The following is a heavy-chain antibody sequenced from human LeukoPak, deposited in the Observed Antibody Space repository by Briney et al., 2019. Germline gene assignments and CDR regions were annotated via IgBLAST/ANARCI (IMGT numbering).Heavy chain of an antibody. D-gene: IGHD3-9*01. V-gene: IGHV3-48*01. CDR1: GFTISSDH. J-gene: IGHJ4*02. CDR3: SRVVQDVTGADY. CDR2: IQSSTGSM. Sequence: GGSLRLSCAASGFTISSDHMNWVRQAPGKGLEWLSYIQSSTGSMIYADSVKGRFTVSRDNAKNSLYLQMNSLRAEDTAVYYCSRVVQDVTGADYWGQGTLVIVSS.